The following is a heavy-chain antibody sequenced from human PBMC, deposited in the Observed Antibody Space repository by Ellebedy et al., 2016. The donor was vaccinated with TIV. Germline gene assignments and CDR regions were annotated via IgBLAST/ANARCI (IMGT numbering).Heavy chain of an antibody. Sequence: SLKISCAASGFTFDDYAMHWVRQAPGKGLEWVSGISWNSGSIGYADSVKGRFTISRDHAKNSLYLQMNSLRAEDTALYYCAKGSSGYRGYFDYWGQGTLVTVSS. J-gene: IGHJ4*02. CDR2: ISWNSGSI. CDR1: GFTFDDYA. V-gene: IGHV3-9*01. CDR3: AKGSSGYRGYFDY. D-gene: IGHD3-22*01.